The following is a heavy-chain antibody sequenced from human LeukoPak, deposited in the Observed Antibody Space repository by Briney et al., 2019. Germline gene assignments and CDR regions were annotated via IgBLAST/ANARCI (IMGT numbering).Heavy chain of an antibody. CDR3: SGTLTYIGH. J-gene: IGHJ4*02. CDR1: GFDFPNYW. V-gene: IGHV5-51*01. Sequence: GESLRISCKTSGFDFPNYWIGWVRQTPGKGLEWMMIIHPGDSDTRYNPSFEGQVSISVDKSISTVYLQWRSLKASDSAPYFGSGTLTYIGHWGQGTLVTVSS. D-gene: IGHD3-10*01. CDR2: IHPGDSDT.